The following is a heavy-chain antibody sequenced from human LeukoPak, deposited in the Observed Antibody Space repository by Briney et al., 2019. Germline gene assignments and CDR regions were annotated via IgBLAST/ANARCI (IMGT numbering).Heavy chain of an antibody. Sequence: GGSLRLSCAASGFTVSSTYMSWVRQAPGKGLEWVSVIYSGGNIYYIDSVKGRFTISRDTSKNTLYLQMNSLRAEDTAVYYCARGPGSSGGAYVGDYWGHGTLVTVSS. J-gene: IGHJ4*01. CDR2: IYSGGNI. CDR3: ARGPGSSGGAYVGDY. V-gene: IGHV3-53*01. CDR1: GFTVSSTY. D-gene: IGHD3-22*01.